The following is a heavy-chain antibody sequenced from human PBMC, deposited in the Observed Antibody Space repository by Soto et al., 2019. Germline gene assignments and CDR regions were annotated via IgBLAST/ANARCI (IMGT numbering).Heavy chain of an antibody. CDR3: ARAGGSSSWYDY. V-gene: IGHV4-59*01. Sequence: SETLSLTCTVSGGSISSYYWSWIRQPPGKGLEWIGYIYYSGSTNYNPSLKSRVTISVDTSKNQFSLKLSSVTAADTAVYYCARAGGSSSWYDYWGQGTLVTVSS. CDR2: IYYSGST. CDR1: GGSISSYY. D-gene: IGHD6-13*01. J-gene: IGHJ4*02.